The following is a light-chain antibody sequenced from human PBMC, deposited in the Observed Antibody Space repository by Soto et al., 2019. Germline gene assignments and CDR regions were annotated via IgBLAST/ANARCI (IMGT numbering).Light chain of an antibody. CDR3: LLSYSGARGV. V-gene: IGLV7-46*01. CDR1: TGAVTSGHY. CDR2: DTS. J-gene: IGLJ2*01. Sequence: QAVVTQEPSLTVSPGGTVTLTCGSSTGAVTSGHYPYWFQQKPGRAPRTLIYDTSNKHSWTPARFSGSLLGGKAALTLSGAQPEDEAEYSCLLSYSGARGVCGGGTKLTVL.